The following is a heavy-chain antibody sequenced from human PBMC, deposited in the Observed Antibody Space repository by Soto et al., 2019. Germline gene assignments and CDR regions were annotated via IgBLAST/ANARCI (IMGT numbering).Heavy chain of an antibody. CDR3: ARAGTNMVQFDY. J-gene: IGHJ4*02. Sequence: SETLSLTCTVSGGSINSYFWSWFRQSPGKGLEWIGHIYYSGSTSYSPSLKSRVSISVDTSKNQFSLEVHSVTAADTAVYYCARAGTNMVQFDYWGQGTLVTVSS. D-gene: IGHD3-10*01. CDR2: IYYSGST. CDR1: GGSINSYF. V-gene: IGHV4-59*01.